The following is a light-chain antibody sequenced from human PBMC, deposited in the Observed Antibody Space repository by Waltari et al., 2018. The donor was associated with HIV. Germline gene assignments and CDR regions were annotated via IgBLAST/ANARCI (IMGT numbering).Light chain of an antibody. Sequence: QSALAHPASVSGSPGQSITIPCTGSTSDIAGAHYVSWYQLQPCGPPTLLIYDVSQRPSGVSDRFSGSRSGNTASLTISRRQTGDEGEYFCSSYTTTNTFVVFGGGTKVTVL. V-gene: IGLV2-14*03. CDR3: SSYTTTNTFVV. CDR2: DVS. J-gene: IGLJ2*01. CDR1: TSDIAGAHY.